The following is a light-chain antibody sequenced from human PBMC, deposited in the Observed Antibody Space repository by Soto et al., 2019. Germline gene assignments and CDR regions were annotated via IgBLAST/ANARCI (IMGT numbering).Light chain of an antibody. J-gene: IGKJ1*01. CDR1: QSIGSW. CDR2: KTS. V-gene: IGKV1-5*03. CDR3: QQYNSYMWT. Sequence: DTQMTQSPSTLSASVGDRVTITCRASQSIGSWLAWYQQKPGKAPKLLIYKTSILENGVPSRFSGSGSGTEFTLTISSLQPDDFAAYYCQQYNSYMWTFGQGTKVDIK.